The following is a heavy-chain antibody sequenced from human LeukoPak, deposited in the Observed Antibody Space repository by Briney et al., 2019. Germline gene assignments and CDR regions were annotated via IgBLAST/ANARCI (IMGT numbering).Heavy chain of an antibody. D-gene: IGHD2-15*01. V-gene: IGHV1-18*01. J-gene: IGHJ4*02. Sequence: ASVRVSCKASGYSFTRHAFSWVRQAPRQGLEWMGWISTYNGNTNYAQKFQDRVTMSTDTPTATVYMELRSLRSDDTAVYYCTRESSSGYYDVWGQGTLVTVS. CDR3: TRESSSGYYDV. CDR2: ISTYNGNT. CDR1: GYSFTRHA.